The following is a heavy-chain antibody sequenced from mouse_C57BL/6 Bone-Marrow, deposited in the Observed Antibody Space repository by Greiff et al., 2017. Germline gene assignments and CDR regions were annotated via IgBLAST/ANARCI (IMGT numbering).Heavy chain of an antibody. Sequence: EVKLMESGGDLVKPGGSLKLSCAASGFTFSSYGMSWVRQTPDKRLEWVATISSGGSYTYYPDSVKGRFTISRDNAKNTLYLQMSSLKSEDTAMYYCARHYYGPYYSDYWGQGTTLTVSS. CDR1: GFTFSSYG. CDR3: ARHYYGPYYSDY. D-gene: IGHD1-1*01. V-gene: IGHV5-6*01. CDR2: ISSGGSYT. J-gene: IGHJ2*01.